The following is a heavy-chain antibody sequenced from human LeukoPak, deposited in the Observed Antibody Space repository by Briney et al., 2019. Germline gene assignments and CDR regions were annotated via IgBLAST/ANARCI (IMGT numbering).Heavy chain of an antibody. Sequence: SETLSLTCVVYGGSFSGYYWSWIRQPPGKGLEWIGEINHSGSTNYNPSLKSRVTISVDTSKNQFSLKLSSVTAADTAVYYCARVMGATYNWFDPWGQGTLVTVSS. CDR1: GGSFSGYY. J-gene: IGHJ5*02. CDR3: ARVMGATYNWFDP. CDR2: INHSGST. V-gene: IGHV4-34*09. D-gene: IGHD1-26*01.